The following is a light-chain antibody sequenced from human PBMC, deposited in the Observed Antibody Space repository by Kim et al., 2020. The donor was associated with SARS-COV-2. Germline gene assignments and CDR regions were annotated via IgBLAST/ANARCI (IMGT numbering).Light chain of an antibody. CDR1: SSNIGAGYD. J-gene: IGLJ1*01. Sequence: RFTISCTGSSSNIGAGYDVHWYQQLPGTAPKPLIYGNSNRPSGVPDRFSGSKSGTSASLAITGLQAEDEADYYCQSYDSSLSGYVFGTGTKVTVL. V-gene: IGLV1-40*01. CDR3: QSYDSSLSGYV. CDR2: GNS.